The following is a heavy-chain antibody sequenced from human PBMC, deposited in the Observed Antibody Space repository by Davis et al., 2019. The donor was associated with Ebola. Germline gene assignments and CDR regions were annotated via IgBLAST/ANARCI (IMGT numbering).Heavy chain of an antibody. CDR1: GGSISSGGYY. V-gene: IGHV4-31*09. CDR2: IYYSGST. CDR3: AIFRDVTTPYYYYGMDA. J-gene: IGHJ6*02. D-gene: IGHD4-17*01. Sequence: MPSETLSLTCTVSGGSISSGGYYWSWIRQHPGKGLEWIGYIYYSGSTNYNPSLKSRVTISVDKSKNQFSLKLSSVTAADTAVYYCAIFRDVTTPYYYYGMDAWGQGTTVTVSS.